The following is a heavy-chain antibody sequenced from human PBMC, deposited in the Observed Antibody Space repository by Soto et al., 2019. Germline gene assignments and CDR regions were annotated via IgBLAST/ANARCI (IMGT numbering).Heavy chain of an antibody. D-gene: IGHD3-3*01. CDR1: GFTFSKYA. Sequence: EVQLLESGGGLVQPGGSLRLSCAASGFTFSKYAMSWVRQAPGKGLQWVSAISDSAAHTYYADSVKGRFTISRDNSKNTLYLQMNSLRAEDTAVYYCAKDEWDFGVYNWFDPWGQGTLVTVSS. CDR2: ISDSAAHT. V-gene: IGHV3-23*01. J-gene: IGHJ5*02. CDR3: AKDEWDFGVYNWFDP.